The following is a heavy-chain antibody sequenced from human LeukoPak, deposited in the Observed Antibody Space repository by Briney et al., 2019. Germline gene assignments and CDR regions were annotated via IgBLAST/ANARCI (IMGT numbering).Heavy chain of an antibody. D-gene: IGHD2-15*01. J-gene: IGHJ6*03. CDR1: GFTFSSYE. CDR3: ARGRYCSGGSCHSRHYYYMDV. V-gene: IGHV3-48*03. CDR2: ISSSGSTI. Sequence: GGSLRLSCAASGFTFSSYEMNWVRQAPGKGLEWVSYISSSGSTIYYADSVKGRFTISRDNAKNSLYLQMNSLRAEDTAVYYCARGRYCSGGSCHSRHYYYMDVWGKGTTVTVSS.